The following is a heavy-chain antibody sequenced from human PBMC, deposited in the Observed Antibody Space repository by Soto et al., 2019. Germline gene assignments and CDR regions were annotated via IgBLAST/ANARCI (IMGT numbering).Heavy chain of an antibody. CDR1: GYTLTELS. J-gene: IGHJ4*02. V-gene: IGHV1-24*01. CDR3: ATQGLQDCSSTSCFYY. CDR2: FDPEDGET. Sequence: ASVKVSCKVSGYTLTELSMHWVRQAPGKGLEWMGGFDPEDGETIYAQKFQGRVTMTEDTSTDTAYMELSSLRSEDTAVYYCATQGLQDCSSTSCFYYWGQGTLVTVSS. D-gene: IGHD2-2*01.